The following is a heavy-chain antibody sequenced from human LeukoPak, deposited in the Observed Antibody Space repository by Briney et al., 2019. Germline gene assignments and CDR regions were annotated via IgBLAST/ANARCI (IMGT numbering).Heavy chain of an antibody. CDR2: INPSGSST. V-gene: IGHV1-46*01. Sequence: ASVKVSCKASGYSFTSHYMHWVRQAPGQGLEWMGLINPSGSSTLYAQKFQGRVTMTRDMSTTTDYMELSSLRSEDTAVYYCARLLTEQWLVQWYYYYYMDVWGKGTTVTVSS. J-gene: IGHJ6*03. CDR3: ARLLTEQWLVQWYYYYYMDV. D-gene: IGHD6-19*01. CDR1: GYSFTSHY.